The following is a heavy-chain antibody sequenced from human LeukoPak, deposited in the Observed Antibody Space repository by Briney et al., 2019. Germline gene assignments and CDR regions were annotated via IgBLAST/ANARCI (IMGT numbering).Heavy chain of an antibody. CDR2: IKHDGSEQ. D-gene: IGHD3/OR15-3a*01. CDR3: ASCHKGLVDF. Sequence: GGSLRLSCAASGFTFKNYWMSWVRQAPGKGLEWVAVIKHDGSEQYYVDSMKGQFTISRDNAKNSLYLQMNSLRAKDTAVYYCASCHKGLVDFWGQGTLVTVSS. V-gene: IGHV3-7*01. J-gene: IGHJ4*02. CDR1: GFTFKNYW.